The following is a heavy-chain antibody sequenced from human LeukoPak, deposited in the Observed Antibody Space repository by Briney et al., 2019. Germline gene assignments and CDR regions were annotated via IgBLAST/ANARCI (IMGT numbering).Heavy chain of an antibody. D-gene: IGHD3-22*01. J-gene: IGHJ3*02. CDR1: GYTFTSYG. V-gene: IGHV1-18*01. Sequence: ASVKVSCKASGYTFTSYGISWVRQAPGQGLEWMGWISAYNGNTNYAQKLQGRVTMTTDTSTSTAYMELRSLRSDDTAVYYCARGGDYYDSSGYYDDAFDIWGQGTMVTVSS. CDR3: ARGGDYYDSSGYYDDAFDI. CDR2: ISAYNGNT.